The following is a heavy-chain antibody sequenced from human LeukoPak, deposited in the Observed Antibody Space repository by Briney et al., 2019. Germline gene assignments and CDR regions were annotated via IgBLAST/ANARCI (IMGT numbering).Heavy chain of an antibody. V-gene: IGHV3-74*01. CDR1: GFTFSSYW. CDR3: ARSGYSSGWYYFDY. Sequence: PGGSLRLSCAASGFTFSSYWMHRVRQAPGKGLVWVSRTNGEGITTSYADSVKGRLTISRDNAKNTLYLQMNSLRAEDTAVYYCARSGYSSGWYYFDYWGQGTLVTVSS. J-gene: IGHJ4*02. CDR2: TNGEGITT. D-gene: IGHD6-19*01.